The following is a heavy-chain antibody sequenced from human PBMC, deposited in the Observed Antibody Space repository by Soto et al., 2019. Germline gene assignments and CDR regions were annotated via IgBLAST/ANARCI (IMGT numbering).Heavy chain of an antibody. CDR2: IPHSGST. CDR1: GGSISSAAYY. Sequence: QVQLQESGPGLVKPSQTLSLTCTVSGGSISSAAYYWIWIRQHPAKDLEWIGYIPHSGSTYYAPSLKSRVIISADTSKNQFSLNVNSVTAADTAVYYCAREYTYGSNFFDCWGQGALVTVSS. CDR3: AREYTYGSNFFDC. V-gene: IGHV4-31*03. D-gene: IGHD5-18*01. J-gene: IGHJ4*02.